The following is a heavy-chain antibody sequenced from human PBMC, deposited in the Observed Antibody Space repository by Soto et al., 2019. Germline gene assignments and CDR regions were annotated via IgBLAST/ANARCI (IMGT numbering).Heavy chain of an antibody. CDR1: AGSISNSNW. CDR2: IYHSGST. V-gene: IGHV4-4*02. CDR3: ATTPGFAPGGSFKY. D-gene: IGHD2-15*01. Sequence: SETLSLPCAVSAGSISNSNWWRWVRQPPGKGLEWIGNIYHSGSTNYNPSLKSRVTISIDKSNNQFSLKLRSVTAADTAVYYCATTPGFAPGGSFKYWGQGALVTVSS. J-gene: IGHJ4*02.